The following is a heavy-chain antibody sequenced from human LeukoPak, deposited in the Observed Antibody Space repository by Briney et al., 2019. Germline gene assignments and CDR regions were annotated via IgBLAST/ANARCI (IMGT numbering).Heavy chain of an antibody. CDR2: IYPGDSDT. V-gene: IGHV5-51*01. CDR3: ARPKITIFGVVIIHDAFDI. Sequence: GESLKISCXGSGYSFTSYWIGWVRQMPGKGLEWMGIIYPGDSDTRYSPSFQGQVTISADKSISTAYLQWSSLKASDTAMYYCARPKITIFGVVIIHDAFDIWGQGTMVTVSS. J-gene: IGHJ3*02. CDR1: GYSFTSYW. D-gene: IGHD3-3*01.